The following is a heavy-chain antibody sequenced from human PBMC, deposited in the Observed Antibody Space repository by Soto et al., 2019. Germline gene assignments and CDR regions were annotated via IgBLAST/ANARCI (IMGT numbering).Heavy chain of an antibody. CDR2: IFHGGST. CDR3: ARPHYDSNTFYYFFDY. V-gene: IGHV4-34*12. Sequence: SETLSLTCAVYSGSFSGYYWSWIRQPPGKGLEWIGEIFHGGSTNYSPSLKSRVTISVDTSKNQFSLELSSVTAADTAVYYCARPHYDSNTFYYFFDYWGQGTLVTVSS. CDR1: SGSFSGYY. J-gene: IGHJ4*02. D-gene: IGHD3-22*01.